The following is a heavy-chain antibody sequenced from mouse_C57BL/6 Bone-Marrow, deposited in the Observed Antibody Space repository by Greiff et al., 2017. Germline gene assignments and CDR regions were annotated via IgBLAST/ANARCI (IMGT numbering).Heavy chain of an antibody. D-gene: IGHD4-1*01. CDR2: IYPTSGRT. J-gene: IGHJ2*01. CDR1: GYTFTSYW. V-gene: IGHV1-55*01. Sequence: VKLQQPGAELVKPGASVKMSCKASGYTFTSYWITWVKPRPGQGLEWIGDIYPTSGRTNYNEKFKSKAILTVDTSSNTAYMQLSSLTSEDYAVFYCARSGPLGRSIDYWGQGTTLTVSS. CDR3: ARSGPLGRSIDY.